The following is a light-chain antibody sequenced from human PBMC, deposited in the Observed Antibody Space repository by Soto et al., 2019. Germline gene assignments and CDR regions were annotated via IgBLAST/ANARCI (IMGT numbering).Light chain of an antibody. CDR3: QTWGTGIHVV. V-gene: IGLV4-69*01. CDR2: LDSDGSH. J-gene: IGLJ2*01. Sequence: LVLTQSPSDSASLGASVKLTCTLSSGHSSYAIAWHQQQPEKGPRYLMKLDSDGSHTKGDAIPDRFSGSSSGAERYLTIASLQSEDEADYYCQTWGTGIHVVFGGGTKLTVL. CDR1: SGHSSYA.